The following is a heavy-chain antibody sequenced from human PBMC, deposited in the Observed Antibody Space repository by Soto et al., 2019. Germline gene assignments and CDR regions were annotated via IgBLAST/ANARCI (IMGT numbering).Heavy chain of an antibody. Sequence: HVQLQESGPGLVKPSHTLSLTCTVSGGAISSGGYYWSWIRQHPGTGLEWIGYIYYSGSTYYNPSPKSRITMSVDTSKNQLSLELSPVTAADTAVYYCARGRYTMETPPYAYWGQGTLVTVSA. CDR1: GGAISSGGYY. V-gene: IGHV4-31*03. CDR3: ARGRYTMETPPYAY. D-gene: IGHD1-20*01. J-gene: IGHJ4*02. CDR2: IYYSGST.